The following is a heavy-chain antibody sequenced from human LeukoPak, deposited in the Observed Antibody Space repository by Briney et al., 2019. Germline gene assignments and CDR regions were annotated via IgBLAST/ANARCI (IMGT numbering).Heavy chain of an antibody. D-gene: IGHD6-13*01. CDR1: GVPVSSNY. CDR3: LVAAAVTGY. Sequence: PGGALLLSCAASGVPVSSNYMSWVRQAPGKGLEWVSEIYSDGSTYYEASVEGRFSISRANSKNTVYLQMNSLTAEDTAVYYCLVAAAVTGYWGQGTLVTVSS. V-gene: IGHV3-53*01. J-gene: IGHJ4*02. CDR2: IYSDGST.